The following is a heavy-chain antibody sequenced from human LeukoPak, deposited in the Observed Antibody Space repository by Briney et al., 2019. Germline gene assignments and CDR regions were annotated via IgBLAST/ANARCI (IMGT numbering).Heavy chain of an antibody. CDR2: FYPEEGET. V-gene: IGHV1-24*01. D-gene: IGHD3-16*02. J-gene: IGHJ5*02. CDR1: GYTLTELS. Sequence: ASVTVSCKVSGYTLTELSMHWVRQAPGKGREWMGGFYPEEGETIYAQKFQRRVTMTEDPSTDTAYMGLSSLRSEDTAVYYCATGGLGELSHNWFDPWGQGTLVTVSS. CDR3: ATGGLGELSHNWFDP.